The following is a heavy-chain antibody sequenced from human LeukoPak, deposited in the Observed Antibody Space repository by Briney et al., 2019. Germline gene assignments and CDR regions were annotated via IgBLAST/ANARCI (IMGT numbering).Heavy chain of an antibody. V-gene: IGHV5-51*01. D-gene: IGHD6-6*01. Sequence: ESLKISYKGSGYSFTSYWIGWVRQMPGKGLEWMGIIYPGDSDTRYSPSFQGQVTISADKSISTAYLQWSSLKASDTAMYYCARQYSSSFSYCDYWGQGTLVTVSS. CDR1: GYSFTSYW. CDR2: IYPGDSDT. CDR3: ARQYSSSFSYCDY. J-gene: IGHJ4*02.